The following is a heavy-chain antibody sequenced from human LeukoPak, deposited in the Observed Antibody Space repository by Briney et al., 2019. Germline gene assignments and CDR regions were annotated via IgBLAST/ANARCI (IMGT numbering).Heavy chain of an antibody. CDR2: IYYSGST. D-gene: IGHD1-26*01. CDR1: GGSVSSGSYY. CDR3: ARGRGSYYPDWFDP. Sequence: SETLSLTCTVSGGSVSSGSYYWSWIRQPPGKGLEWLGYIYYSGSTNYNPSLKSRVTISVDTSKNQFSLKLSSVTAADTAVYYCARGRGSYYPDWFDPWGQGTLVTVSS. V-gene: IGHV4-61*01. J-gene: IGHJ5*02.